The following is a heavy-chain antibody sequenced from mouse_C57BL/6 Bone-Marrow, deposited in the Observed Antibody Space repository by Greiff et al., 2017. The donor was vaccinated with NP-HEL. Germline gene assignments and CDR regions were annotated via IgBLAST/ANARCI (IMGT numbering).Heavy chain of an antibody. D-gene: IGHD2-2*01. CDR2: IDPSDSYT. CDR3: ARDGYDTLYFDY. Sequence: QVQLKQPGAELVRPGTSVKLSCKASGYTFTSYWMHWVKQRPGQGLEWIGVIDPSDSYTNYNQKFKGKATLTVDTSSSTAYMQLSSLTSEDSAVYYCARDGYDTLYFDYWGQGTTLTVSS. J-gene: IGHJ2*01. V-gene: IGHV1-59*01. CDR1: GYTFTSYW.